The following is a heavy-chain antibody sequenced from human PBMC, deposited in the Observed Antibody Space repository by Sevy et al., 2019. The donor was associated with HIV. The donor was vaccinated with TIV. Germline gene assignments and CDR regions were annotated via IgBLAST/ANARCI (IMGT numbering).Heavy chain of an antibody. CDR2: ISSDGSNE. J-gene: IGHJ4*02. Sequence: GGSLRLSCAASGFTFSDYAMHWVRQAPGKGLEWVALISSDGSNEYYGDSVKGRFTISRDNARNSLYLQMNSLRAEDTAVYYCAKDSRVYSSSHFDYWGQGIRVTVSS. CDR1: GFTFSDYA. D-gene: IGHD6-13*01. CDR3: AKDSRVYSSSHFDY. V-gene: IGHV3-30*04.